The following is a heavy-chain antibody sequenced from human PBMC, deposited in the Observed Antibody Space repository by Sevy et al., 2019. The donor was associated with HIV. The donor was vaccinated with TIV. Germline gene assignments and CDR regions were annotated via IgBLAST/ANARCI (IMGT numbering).Heavy chain of an antibody. V-gene: IGHV4-39*01. D-gene: IGHD4-17*01. CDR3: ARHSLTEDYGDYGGYFDY. J-gene: IGHJ4*02. CDR2: IYYSGST. Sequence: SETLSLTCTVSVGSISSSSYYWGWIRQPPGKGLEWIGSIYYSGSTYYNPSLKSRVTISVDTSKNQFSLKLSSVTAADTAVYYCARHSLTEDYGDYGGYFDYWGQGTLVTVSS. CDR1: VGSISSSSYY.